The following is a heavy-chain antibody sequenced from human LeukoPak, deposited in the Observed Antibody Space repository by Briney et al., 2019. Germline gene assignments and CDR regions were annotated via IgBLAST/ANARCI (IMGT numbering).Heavy chain of an antibody. CDR2: INPNSRST. Sequence: ASVRVSCKASGYTFTGYYMHCVRQAPGQGLEWMGWINPNSRSTNYAQKFQGGVTMTRDTSISTAYMELSRLRSDDTAVYYCARVMDTATSDAFDIWGQGTMVTVSS. V-gene: IGHV1-2*02. D-gene: IGHD5-18*01. CDR1: GYTFTGYY. J-gene: IGHJ3*02. CDR3: ARVMDTATSDAFDI.